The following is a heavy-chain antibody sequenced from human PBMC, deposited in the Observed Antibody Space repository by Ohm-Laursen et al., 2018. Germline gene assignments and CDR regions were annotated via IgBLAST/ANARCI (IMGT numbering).Heavy chain of an antibody. CDR2: IVVNSDVT. D-gene: IGHD6-19*01. V-gene: IGHV3-21*01. CDR3: ATGGSSSQPPT. J-gene: IGHJ4*02. Sequence: GSLRLSCAASGVTLSRHSMNWVRQAPGKGLEWVSSIVVNSDVTYYGDSVKGRFAIARDDAQNSLHLQMDSLRAEDTAVYYCATGGSSSQPPTWGQGALVTVSS. CDR1: GVTLSRHS.